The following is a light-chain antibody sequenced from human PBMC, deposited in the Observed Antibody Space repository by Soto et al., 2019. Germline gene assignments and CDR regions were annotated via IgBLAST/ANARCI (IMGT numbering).Light chain of an antibody. J-gene: IGLJ1*01. CDR1: SSDVGGYNY. CDR2: VVS. CDR3: SSYAGSNNYV. Sequence: QSALTQPPSASGSPGQSVTISCTGTSSDVGGYNYVSWYQQHPGKGPKLIIYVVSRRPSGVPDRFSGSKSGNTASLTVAGLQAEDEADYYCSSYAGSNNYVFGTGTKLTVL. V-gene: IGLV2-8*01.